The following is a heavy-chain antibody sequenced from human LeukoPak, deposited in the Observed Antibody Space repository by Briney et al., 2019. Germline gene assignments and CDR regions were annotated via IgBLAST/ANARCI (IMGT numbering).Heavy chain of an antibody. J-gene: IGHJ4*02. CDR1: GYTFINFD. Sequence: ASVKVSCKASGYTFINFDINWVRQATGQGLEWMGWMNPNSGKAGYAQKFLARVTFTRNTSIGTAYMELSGLRSEDTAIYYCGRGGPIDYWGQGTLVTVSS. CDR2: MNPNSGKA. V-gene: IGHV1-8*03. CDR3: GRGGPIDY.